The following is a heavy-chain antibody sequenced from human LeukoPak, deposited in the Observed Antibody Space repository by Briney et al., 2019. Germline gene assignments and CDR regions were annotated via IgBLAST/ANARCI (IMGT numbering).Heavy chain of an antibody. D-gene: IGHD2-2*01. CDR2: IYHSGNT. CDR3: ALQPARRLSWFDP. J-gene: IGHJ5*02. V-gene: IGHV4-38-2*02. CDR1: GYSISSGYY. Sequence: PSETLSLTCTVSGYSISSGYYWGWIRQPPGKGLEWIANIYHSGNTYYNPSLKSRVTISVDTSRNQFSLKLSSVTAADTAVYHCALQPARRLSWFDPWGQGTLVTVSS.